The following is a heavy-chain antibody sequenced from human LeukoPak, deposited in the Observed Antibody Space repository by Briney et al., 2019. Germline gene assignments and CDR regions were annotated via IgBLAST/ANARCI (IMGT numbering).Heavy chain of an antibody. CDR1: GGSINSSSYY. Sequence: SETLSLTCTVSGGSINSSSYYWGWIRQPPGKGLEWIGSIYYSGSTYYNPSLKSRVTISVDTSKNQFSLKLSSVTAADTAVYYCARDYGEWLSYAFDIWGQGTMVTVSS. J-gene: IGHJ3*02. V-gene: IGHV4-39*07. CDR3: ARDYGEWLSYAFDI. D-gene: IGHD3-3*01. CDR2: IYYSGST.